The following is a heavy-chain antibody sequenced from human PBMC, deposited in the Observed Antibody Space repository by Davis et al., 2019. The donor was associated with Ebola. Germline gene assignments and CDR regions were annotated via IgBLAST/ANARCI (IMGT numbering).Heavy chain of an antibody. CDR1: GYTFTGYY. CDR3: ARDIVVVPAAILSYYYYGMDV. Sequence: ASVKVSCKASGYTFTGYYMHWVRQAPGQGLEWMGWINPNSDGTNYAQKFQGWVTMTRDTSISTAYMELSRLRSDDTAVYYCARDIVVVPAAILSYYYYGMDVWGQGTTVTVSS. CDR2: INPNSDGT. J-gene: IGHJ6*02. V-gene: IGHV1-2*04. D-gene: IGHD2-2*01.